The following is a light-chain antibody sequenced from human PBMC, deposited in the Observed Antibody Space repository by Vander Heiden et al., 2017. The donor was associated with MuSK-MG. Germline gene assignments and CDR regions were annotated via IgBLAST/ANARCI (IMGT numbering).Light chain of an antibody. Sequence: DIQMTQSPSSLSASVGDRVAITCRASQSISNFLNWYQQKPGKAPKLLIYAASRLQSGVPSRFSGGGSGTDFTLTISRLQPEDFATYYCQQSDSTPLTFGGGTKVEIE. CDR2: AAS. V-gene: IGKV1-39*01. CDR1: QSISNF. CDR3: QQSDSTPLT. J-gene: IGKJ4*01.